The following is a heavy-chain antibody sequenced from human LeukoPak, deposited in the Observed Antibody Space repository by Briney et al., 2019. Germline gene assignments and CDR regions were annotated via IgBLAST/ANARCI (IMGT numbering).Heavy chain of an antibody. CDR3: ATQGVAIVVVVAATREFDY. V-gene: IGHV3-53*01. Sequence: PGGSLRLSCAASGFTVSSNYMSWVRQAPGKGLEWVSVIYSGGSTYYADSVKGRFTISRDNSKNTLYLQMNSLRAEDTAVYYCATQGVAIVVVVAATREFDYWGQGTLVTVSS. CDR2: IYSGGST. CDR1: GFTVSSNY. D-gene: IGHD2-15*01. J-gene: IGHJ4*02.